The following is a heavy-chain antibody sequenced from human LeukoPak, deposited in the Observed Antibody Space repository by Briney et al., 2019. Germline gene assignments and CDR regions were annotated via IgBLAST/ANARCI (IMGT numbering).Heavy chain of an antibody. D-gene: IGHD2-2*01. CDR3: ASSPRLTTSWFLFDS. Sequence: SETLSLTCSVSGDSFSNYYWTWIRQPPGKGLEWIGYVYYSGSTNYNPSLKTRLHLTVDTSKNRFSLKLSSVTAADTAVYYCASSPRLTTSWFLFDSWGHGTLVTVSS. CDR2: VYYSGST. J-gene: IGHJ5*01. V-gene: IGHV4-59*08. CDR1: GDSFSNYY.